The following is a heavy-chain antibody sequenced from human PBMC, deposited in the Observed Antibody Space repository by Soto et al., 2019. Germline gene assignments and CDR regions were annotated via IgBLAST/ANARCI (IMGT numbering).Heavy chain of an antibody. Sequence: QVQLVQSGAEVKKPGSSVNVSCRASGGTFSTYTFSWVRQAPGQGLEWMGGITPLFGTTANYAQKFEGRVTIDADQSTRTAYIELRSLRSEDTAVYYCARWYYYESNGYDVAYWGQGTLVTVSS. J-gene: IGHJ4*02. CDR2: ITPLFGTTA. CDR3: ARWYYYESNGYDVAY. CDR1: GGTFSTYT. V-gene: IGHV1-69*01. D-gene: IGHD3-22*01.